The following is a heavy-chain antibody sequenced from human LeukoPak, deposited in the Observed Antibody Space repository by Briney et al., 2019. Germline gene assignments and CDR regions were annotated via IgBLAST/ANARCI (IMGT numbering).Heavy chain of an antibody. V-gene: IGHV4-61*01. Sequence: SETLSLTCTVSGGSVSSGSYYWSWIRQPPGKGLEWIGYIYYSGSTNYNPSLKSRVTISADTSKNQFSLKLSSVTAADTAVYXXXXXPSXXXYGXGTYSNYFDYWGQGTLVTVSS. J-gene: IGHJ4*02. CDR2: IYYSGST. D-gene: IGHD3-10*01. CDR1: GGSVSSGSYY. CDR3: XXXPSXXXYGXGTYSNYFDY.